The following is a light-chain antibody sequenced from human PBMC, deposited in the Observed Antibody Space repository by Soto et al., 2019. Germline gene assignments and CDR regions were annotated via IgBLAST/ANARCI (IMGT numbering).Light chain of an antibody. V-gene: IGKV1-39*01. CDR2: SAS. Sequence: DIQMPQSPSSLSASVGARFPISGRASQSISRYLNWYQQKPGKAPKLLIFSASGLQSGVPSRFSGGGYGTEFTLTISSLQLEDFATYYCKQSHTNPLTFGGGTKVDIK. J-gene: IGKJ4*01. CDR3: KQSHTNPLT. CDR1: QSISRY.